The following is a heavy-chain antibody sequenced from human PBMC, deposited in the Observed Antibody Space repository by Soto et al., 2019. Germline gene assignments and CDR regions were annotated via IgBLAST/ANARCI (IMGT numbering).Heavy chain of an antibody. CDR2: INWNSGSI. J-gene: IGHJ6*03. Sequence: GGSLRLSCAASGFTFDDYAMHWVRQAPGKGLEWVSNINWNSGSIGYSDSVKGRFTISRDNAKNSLYLQMNSLRVDDTALYYCARGRFASNLSYIDVWGKGTTVTVSS. CDR3: ARGRFASNLSYIDV. V-gene: IGHV3-9*01. D-gene: IGHD3-3*01. CDR1: GFTFDDYA.